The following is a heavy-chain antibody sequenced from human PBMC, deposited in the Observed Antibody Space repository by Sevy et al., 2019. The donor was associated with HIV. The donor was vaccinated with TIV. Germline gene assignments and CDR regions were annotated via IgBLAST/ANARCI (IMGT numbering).Heavy chain of an antibody. V-gene: IGHV1-69*13. CDR1: GGTFSSYA. Sequence: ASVKVSCKASGGTFSSYAISWVRQAPGQGLEWMGGNIPIFGTANYAQKFQGRVTITADESTSTAYMELSSLRSEDTAAYYCAGYYDSSGYLTWVRFQHWGQGTLVTVSS. CDR2: NIPIFGTA. CDR3: AGYYDSSGYLTWVRFQH. J-gene: IGHJ1*01. D-gene: IGHD3-22*01.